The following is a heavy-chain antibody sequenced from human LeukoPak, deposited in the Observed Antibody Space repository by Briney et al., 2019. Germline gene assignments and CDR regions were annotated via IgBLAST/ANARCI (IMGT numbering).Heavy chain of an antibody. CDR1: GFTFSSYW. CDR3: ARDQFTDWFDP. V-gene: IGHV3-74*01. J-gene: IGHJ5*02. CDR2: INSDGSST. Sequence: PSGGSLRLSCAASGFTFSSYWMHWVRQAPGKGLVWVSRINSDGSSTSYADSVKGRFTISRDNAKNTLYLQMNSLGAEDTAVYYCARDQFTDWFDPWGQGTLVTVSS.